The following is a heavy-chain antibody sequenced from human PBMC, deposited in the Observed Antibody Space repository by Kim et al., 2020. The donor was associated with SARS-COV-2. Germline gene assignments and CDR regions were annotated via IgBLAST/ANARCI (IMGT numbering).Heavy chain of an antibody. D-gene: IGHD2-2*01. V-gene: IGHV3-7*01. J-gene: IGHJ4*02. CDR2: GTAK. Sequence: GTAKHYVDSVKGRFPIARDNAKNSLYLQMNSLRAEDTAVYYCARWTSTSYYWGQGTLVTVSS. CDR3: ARWTSTSYY.